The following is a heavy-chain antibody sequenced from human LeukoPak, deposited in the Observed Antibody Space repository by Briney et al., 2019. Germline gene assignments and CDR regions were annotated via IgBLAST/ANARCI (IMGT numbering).Heavy chain of an antibody. D-gene: IGHD3-22*01. CDR1: GGSFSGYY. J-gene: IGHJ4*02. V-gene: IGHV4-34*01. CDR2: INHSGST. Sequence: SETLSLTCAVYGGSFSGYYWSWIRQPPGKGLEWIGEINHSGSTNYNPSLKSRVTISVDTSKNQFSLKLSSVTAADTAVYYCARAPYYYDSSGYYPDLFDYWGQGTLVTVSS. CDR3: ARAPYYYDSSGYYPDLFDY.